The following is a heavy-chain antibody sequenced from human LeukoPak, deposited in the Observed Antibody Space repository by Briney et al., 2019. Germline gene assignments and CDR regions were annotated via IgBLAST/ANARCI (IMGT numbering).Heavy chain of an antibody. D-gene: IGHD3-3*01. CDR3: ARDYDFWSGWFDP. Sequence: GASVKVSCKASGGTFSSYAISWVRQAPGQGLEWMGRIIPILGIANYAQKFQGRVTITADKSTSTAYMELSSLRSEDTAVYYCARDYDFWSGWFDPWGQGTLVTVSS. CDR2: IIPILGIA. CDR1: GGTFSSYA. J-gene: IGHJ5*02. V-gene: IGHV1-69*04.